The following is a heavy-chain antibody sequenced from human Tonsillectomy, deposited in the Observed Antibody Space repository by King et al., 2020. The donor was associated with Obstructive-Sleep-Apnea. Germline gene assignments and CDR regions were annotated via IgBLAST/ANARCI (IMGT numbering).Heavy chain of an antibody. V-gene: IGHV4-59*01. CDR2: IYYSGST. CDR3: ARGASGYSYG. J-gene: IGHJ4*02. CDR1: GGSISSYY. D-gene: IGHD5-18*01. Sequence: VQLQESGPGLVKPSETLSLTCTVSGGSISSYYWSWIRQPPGKGLEWIGYIYYSGSTNYNPSLKSRVTISVDTSKNQFSLKLNSVTAADTAVYYCARGASGYSYGWGQGTQVTVSS.